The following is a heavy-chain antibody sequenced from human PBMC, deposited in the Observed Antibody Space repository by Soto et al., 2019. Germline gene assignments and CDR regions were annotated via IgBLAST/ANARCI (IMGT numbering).Heavy chain of an antibody. CDR2: IYYSGST. Sequence: PSETLSLTCTVSVGSISSGGYYWSWIRQHPGKGLEWIGYIYYSGSTYYNPSLKSRVTISVDTSKKQFSLKLSSVTAADTAVYYCASPTGNYYFDYWGQGTLVTVSS. CDR1: VGSISSGGYY. V-gene: IGHV4-31*03. J-gene: IGHJ4*02. D-gene: IGHD4-17*01. CDR3: ASPTGNYYFDY.